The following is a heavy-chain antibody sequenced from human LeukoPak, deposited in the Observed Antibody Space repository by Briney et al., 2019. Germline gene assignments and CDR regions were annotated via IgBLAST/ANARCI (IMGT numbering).Heavy chain of an antibody. J-gene: IGHJ4*02. CDR1: GFTFSSYG. CDR2: ISYDGSNK. CDR3: ARVPGYS. Sequence: PGRSLRLSCAASGFTFSSYGMHWVRQAPGKGLEWVAVISYDGSNKYYADSVKGRFTISRDNSKNTLYLQMNNLRVEDTAVYYCARVPGYSWGQGTLVTVSS. D-gene: IGHD6-13*01. V-gene: IGHV3-30*03.